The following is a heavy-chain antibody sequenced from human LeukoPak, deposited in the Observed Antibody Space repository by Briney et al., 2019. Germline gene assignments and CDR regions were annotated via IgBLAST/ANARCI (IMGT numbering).Heavy chain of an antibody. Sequence: PGESLRLSCAASGFTFSSYAMSWVRQAPGKGLEWVSGINTSGDSTAYADSVKGRFTISRDNPRNTLYMQMNSLRAEDTALYYCAIMHPYYDGNGYWVQWGQGTLVTVSS. D-gene: IGHD3-22*01. V-gene: IGHV3-23*01. CDR3: AIMHPYYDGNGYWVQ. CDR1: GFTFSSYA. J-gene: IGHJ4*02. CDR2: INTSGDST.